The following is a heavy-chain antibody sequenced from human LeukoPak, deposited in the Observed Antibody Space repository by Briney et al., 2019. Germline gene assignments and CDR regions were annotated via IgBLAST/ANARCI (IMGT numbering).Heavy chain of an antibody. CDR2: ISYDGSNK. D-gene: IGHD2-15*01. V-gene: IGHV3-30-3*01. CDR3: AREGYCSGGSCYYPYYYYGMDV. J-gene: IGHJ6*02. Sequence: GGSLRLSCAASGFTFSSYAMHWVRQAPGKGLEWVAVISYDGSNKYYADSVKGRFTISRDNSKNTLYLQMNSLRAEDTAVYYCAREGYCSGGSCYYPYYYYGMDVWGQGTTVTVSS. CDR1: GFTFSSYA.